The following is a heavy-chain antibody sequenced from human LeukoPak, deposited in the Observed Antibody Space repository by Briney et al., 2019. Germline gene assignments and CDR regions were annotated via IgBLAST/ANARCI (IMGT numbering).Heavy chain of an antibody. J-gene: IGHJ4*02. V-gene: IGHV4-61*08. CDR1: GGSISSGGYY. Sequence: NPSETLSLTCTVSGGSISSGGYYWRWIRQPPGKGLEWIGYIYYSGSTNYNPSLKSRVTISVDTSKNQFSLKLSSVTAADTAVYYCARQPGRGAGYWGQGTLVTVSS. CDR3: ARQPGRGAGY. D-gene: IGHD1-14*01. CDR2: IYYSGST.